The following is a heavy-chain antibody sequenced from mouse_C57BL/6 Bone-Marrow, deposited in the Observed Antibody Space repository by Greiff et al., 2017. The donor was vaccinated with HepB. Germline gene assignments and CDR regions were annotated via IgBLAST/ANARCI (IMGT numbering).Heavy chain of an antibody. J-gene: IGHJ2*01. V-gene: IGHV1-55*01. D-gene: IGHD2-4*01. CDR3: ARGRVYYDYEVFDY. CDR2: IYPGSGST. CDR1: GYTFTSYW. Sequence: VQLQQPGAELVKPGASVKMSCKASGYTFTSYWITWVKQRPGQGLEWIGDIYPGSGSTNYNEKFKSKATLTVDTSSSTAYMQLSSLTSEDSAVYYCARGRVYYDYEVFDYWGQGTTLTVSS.